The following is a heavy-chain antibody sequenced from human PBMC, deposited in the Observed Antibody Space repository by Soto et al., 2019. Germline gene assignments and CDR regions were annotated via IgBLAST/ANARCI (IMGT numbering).Heavy chain of an antibody. J-gene: IGHJ6*02. V-gene: IGHV3-30*18. CDR2: ISYDGSTK. CDR1: GFTFSSYG. CDR3: AKDRKAFFYGSGSYNPYYYYGMDV. Sequence: QVQLVESGGGVVQPGRSLRLSCAASGFTFSSYGMHWVRQAPGKGLEWVAVISYDGSTKYYADSVKGRFTISRDNSKNTLYLQMNSLRAEDTAVYYCAKDRKAFFYGSGSYNPYYYYGMDVWGQGTTVTVSS. D-gene: IGHD3-10*01.